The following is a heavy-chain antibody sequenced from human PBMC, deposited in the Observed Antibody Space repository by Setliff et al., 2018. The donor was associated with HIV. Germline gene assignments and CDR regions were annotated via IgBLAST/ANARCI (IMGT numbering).Heavy chain of an antibody. J-gene: IGHJ6*03. Sequence: PGESLKISCKDSGYSFPNDWIGWVRQKPGKGLEWAAIIFPRDSETRYSPSFDCQVTISVDRSLNTVYLQWSRLRASDSAIYYCTRHPLRPGIAGYFYFVDVWGTGTTVTVSS. CDR1: GYSFPNDW. V-gene: IGHV5-51*01. CDR3: TRHPLRPGIAGYFYFVDV. D-gene: IGHD3-9*01. CDR2: IFPRDSET.